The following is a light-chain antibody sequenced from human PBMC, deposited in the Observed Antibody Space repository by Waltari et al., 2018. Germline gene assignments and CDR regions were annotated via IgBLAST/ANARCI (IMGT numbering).Light chain of an antibody. CDR2: GAS. Sequence: EIVMTQSPATLSVSPGERATLSCRASQSVSSNFAWYQQKPGQAPRLLIYGASTRATGIPARFSCSGSGTEFTLTLSSLQSEDFAVYYCQQYNNWPPGFTFGPGTKVDIK. V-gene: IGKV3-15*01. J-gene: IGKJ3*01. CDR3: QQYNNWPPGFT. CDR1: QSVSSN.